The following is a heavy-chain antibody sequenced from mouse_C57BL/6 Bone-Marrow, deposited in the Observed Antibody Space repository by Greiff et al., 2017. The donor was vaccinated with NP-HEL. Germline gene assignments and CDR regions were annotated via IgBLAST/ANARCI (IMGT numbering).Heavy chain of an antibody. J-gene: IGHJ4*01. CDR3: ARPGTTVVATGAMDY. CDR2: ISNGGGST. CDR1: GFTFSDYY. Sequence: EVQVVESGGGLVQPGGSLKLSCAASGFTFSDYYMYWVRQTPEKRLEWVAYISNGGGSTYYLDTVKGRFTISRDNAKNTLYLQMSRLKSEDTAMYYCARPGTTVVATGAMDYWGQGTSVTVSS. D-gene: IGHD1-1*01. V-gene: IGHV5-12*01.